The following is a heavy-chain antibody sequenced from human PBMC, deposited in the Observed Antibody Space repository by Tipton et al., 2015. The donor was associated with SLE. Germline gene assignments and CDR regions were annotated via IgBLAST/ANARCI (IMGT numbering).Heavy chain of an antibody. CDR1: GDSISRHS. J-gene: IGHJ4*02. CDR3: ARFKTYYYDNSGYYHDY. V-gene: IGHV4-59*11. Sequence: LRLSCSVSGDSISRHSWSWIRQPPGKGLEWIGYIYYSGSTNYNPSLRSRVTISVDTSKNQFSLKLSSVTAADTAVYHCARFKTYYYDNSGYYHDYWGQGTLVTVSS. CDR2: IYYSGST. D-gene: IGHD3-22*01.